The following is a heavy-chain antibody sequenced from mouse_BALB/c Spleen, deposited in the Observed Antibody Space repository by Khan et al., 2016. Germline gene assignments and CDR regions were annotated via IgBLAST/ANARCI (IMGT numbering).Heavy chain of an antibody. CDR1: GFTFSGAW. V-gene: IGHV6-6*01. J-gene: IGHJ3*01. Sequence: EVKLEESGGGLVQPGGSMKLSCAASGFTFSGAWMDWVRQSPEKGLEWVAEIRNKANNPATYYAESVKGRFTISGDDSKSSVYLQMNSLRAEDTGIYYCTRQSGSWCAYWGQGTLVTVSP. CDR2: IRNKANNPAT. CDR3: TRQSGSWCAY. D-gene: IGHD4-1*01.